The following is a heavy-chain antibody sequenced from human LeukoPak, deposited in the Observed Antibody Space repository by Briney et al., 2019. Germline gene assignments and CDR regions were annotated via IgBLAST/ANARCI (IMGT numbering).Heavy chain of an antibody. D-gene: IGHD3-10*01. CDR3: ARTTLVRGVIKDSYYYAMDV. CDR1: GDSVSSNSAA. CDR2: TYYKSKWYN. J-gene: IGHJ6*02. Sequence: SQTLSLTCAISGDSVSSNSAAWNWIRQSPSKGLEWLGRTYYKSKWYNDYAVSVKSQIIINPDTSKNQFSLQLNSVTPEDTAVYFCARTTLVRGVIKDSYYYAMDVWGQGTTVTVSS. V-gene: IGHV6-1*01.